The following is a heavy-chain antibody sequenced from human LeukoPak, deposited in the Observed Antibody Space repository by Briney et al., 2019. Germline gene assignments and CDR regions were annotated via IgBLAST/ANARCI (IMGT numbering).Heavy chain of an antibody. CDR2: ISYDGSNK. CDR3: ARVENYDILTDYYYYMDV. D-gene: IGHD3-9*01. Sequence: PGGSLRLSCAASGFTFSSYAMHWVRQAPGKWLEWVAVISYDGSNKYYADSVKGRFTISRDNSKNTLYLQMNSLRAEDTAVYYCARVENYDILTDYYYYMDVWGKGTTVTVSS. V-gene: IGHV3-30*04. J-gene: IGHJ6*03. CDR1: GFTFSSYA.